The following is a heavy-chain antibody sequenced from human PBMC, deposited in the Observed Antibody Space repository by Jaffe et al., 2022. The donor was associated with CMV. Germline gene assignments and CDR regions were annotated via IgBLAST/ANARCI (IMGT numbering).Heavy chain of an antibody. Sequence: QVQLQQWGAGLLKPSETLSLTCAVYGGSFSGYYWSWIRQPPGKGLEWIGEINHSGSTNYNPSLKSRVTISVDTSKNQFSLKLSSVTAADTAVYYCARGAAARPTGSPTDYWGQGTLVTVSS. V-gene: IGHV4-34*01. CDR1: GGSFSGYY. CDR2: INHSGST. D-gene: IGHD6-13*01. CDR3: ARGAAARPTGSPTDY. J-gene: IGHJ4*02.